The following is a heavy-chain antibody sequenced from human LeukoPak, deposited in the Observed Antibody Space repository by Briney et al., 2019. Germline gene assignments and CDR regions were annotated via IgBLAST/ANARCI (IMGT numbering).Heavy chain of an antibody. CDR1: GDSVSGNSAA. V-gene: IGHV6-1*01. CDR2: TYYRSKWYN. J-gene: IGHJ5*02. Sequence: SQTLSLTCAISGDSVSGNSAAWNWIRQSPSRGLEWLGRTYYRSKWYNDYAVSVKSRITINPDTSKNQFSLQLNSVTPEDTAVYYCARDWIAAAGTGPLNWFDPWGQGTLVTVSS. CDR3: ARDWIAAAGTGPLNWFDP. D-gene: IGHD6-13*01.